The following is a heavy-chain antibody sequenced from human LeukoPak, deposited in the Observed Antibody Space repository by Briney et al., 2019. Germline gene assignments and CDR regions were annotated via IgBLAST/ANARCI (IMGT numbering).Heavy chain of an antibody. J-gene: IGHJ4*02. CDR1: GFTVSSNY. CDR2: IYSGGST. CDR3: ARDAPLLPKSFDY. Sequence: GGSLRLSCAASGFTVSSNYMSWVRQAPGKGLEWVSVIYSGGSTYYADSVRGRFTISRDNSKNTLYLQMNSLRAEDTAVYYCARDAPLLPKSFDYWGQGTLVTVSS. V-gene: IGHV3-66*01. D-gene: IGHD3-22*01.